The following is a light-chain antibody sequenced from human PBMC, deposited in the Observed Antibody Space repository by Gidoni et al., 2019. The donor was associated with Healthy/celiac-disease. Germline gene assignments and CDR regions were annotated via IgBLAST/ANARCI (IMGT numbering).Light chain of an antibody. CDR2: DAS. CDR3: QQYDSYPNT. Sequence: AIQLPYLPSSLSASVGDRVTITCRASQGISSSLNWYQQKPGKAPKLLIYDASNLESGVPSRFSGSGSGTDFTLTISSLQPEDFATYYCQQYDSYPNTFGQGTRLEIK. J-gene: IGKJ5*01. V-gene: IGKV1-13*02. CDR1: QGISSS.